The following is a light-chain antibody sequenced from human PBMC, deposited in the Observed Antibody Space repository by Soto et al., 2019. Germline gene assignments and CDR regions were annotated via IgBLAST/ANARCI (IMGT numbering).Light chain of an antibody. CDR3: QQYGSSPVT. Sequence: EIVLTQSPGTLSLSPGERATLSCRASQSVSSSYLAWYQQKPGQAPRLLIYGAASRATGIPDRVSGSGSGTDFTLTISRLEPEDFAVYYCQQYGSSPVTFGQGTRLENK. CDR1: QSVSSSY. V-gene: IGKV3-20*01. CDR2: GAA. J-gene: IGKJ5*01.